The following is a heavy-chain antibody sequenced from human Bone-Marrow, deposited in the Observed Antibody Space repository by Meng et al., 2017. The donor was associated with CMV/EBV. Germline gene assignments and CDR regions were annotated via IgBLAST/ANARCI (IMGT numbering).Heavy chain of an antibody. D-gene: IGHD1-20*01. CDR3: ARDAFITGTTYYYGMDV. CDR2: ISIYNGNT. CDR1: GYTFVNYG. Sequence: ASVKVSCKASGYTFVNYGLSWVRHAPGQGLEWMGWISIYNGNTNYAEKFQGRVTMTTDTSTSTAYMELWRLTSHDTAMYYCARDAFITGTTYYYGMDVWGQGTTVTVSS. V-gene: IGHV1-18*01. J-gene: IGHJ6*02.